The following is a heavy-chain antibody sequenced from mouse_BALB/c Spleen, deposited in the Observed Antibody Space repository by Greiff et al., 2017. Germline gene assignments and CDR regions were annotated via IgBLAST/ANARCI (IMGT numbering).Heavy chain of an antibody. CDR1: GYSFTGYY. Sequence: LVKTGASVKISCKASGYSFTGYYMHWVKQSHGQSLEWIGYISCYNGATSYNQKFKGKATFTVDTSSSTAYMQFNSLTSEDSAVYYCARAYYYGSSDYFDYWGQGTTLTVSS. V-gene: IGHV1S34*01. D-gene: IGHD1-1*01. CDR3: ARAYYYGSSDYFDY. CDR2: ISCYNGAT. J-gene: IGHJ2*01.